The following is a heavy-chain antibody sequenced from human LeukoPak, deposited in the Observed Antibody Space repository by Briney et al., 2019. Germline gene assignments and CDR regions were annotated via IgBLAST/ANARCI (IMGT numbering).Heavy chain of an antibody. V-gene: IGHV1-2*02. Sequence: GASVKVSCKASGYTFTSYGISWVRQAPGQGLEWMGWINPNSGGTNYAQKFQGRVTMTRDTSISTAYMELSRLRSDDTAVYYCAREYYYDSSGYTCDAFDIWGQGTMVTVSS. J-gene: IGHJ3*02. CDR3: AREYYYDSSGYTCDAFDI. D-gene: IGHD3-22*01. CDR1: GYTFTSYG. CDR2: INPNSGGT.